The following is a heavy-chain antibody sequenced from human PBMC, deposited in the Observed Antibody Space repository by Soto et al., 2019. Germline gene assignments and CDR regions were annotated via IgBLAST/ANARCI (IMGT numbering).Heavy chain of an antibody. J-gene: IGHJ6*03. CDR2: IYYSGST. D-gene: IGHD3-10*01. Sequence: SETLSLTCTVSGGSISSYYWSWIRQPPGKGLEWIGYIYYSGSTNYNPSLKSRVTISVDTSENQFSLKLSSVTAADTAVYYCARLTQFSYGSGSYYLHYYYYYMDVWGKGTTVTVSS. V-gene: IGHV4-59*08. CDR3: ARLTQFSYGSGSYYLHYYYYYMDV. CDR1: GGSISSYY.